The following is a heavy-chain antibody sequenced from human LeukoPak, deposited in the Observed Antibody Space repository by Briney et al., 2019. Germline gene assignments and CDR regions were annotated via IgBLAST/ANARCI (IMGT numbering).Heavy chain of an antibody. CDR1: GGSISSSSYY. Sequence: SETLPLTCTVSGGSISSSSYYWGWIRQPPGKGLEWIGSIYYSGSTYYNPSLKSRVTISVDTSKNQFSLKLSSVTAADTAVYYCASRGYSYGYLFGLFDYWGQGTLVTVSS. V-gene: IGHV4-39*01. CDR3: ASRGYSYGYLFGLFDY. CDR2: IYYSGST. J-gene: IGHJ4*02. D-gene: IGHD5-18*01.